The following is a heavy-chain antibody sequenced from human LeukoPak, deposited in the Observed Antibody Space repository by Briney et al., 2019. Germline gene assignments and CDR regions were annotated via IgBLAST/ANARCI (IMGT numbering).Heavy chain of an antibody. J-gene: IGHJ4*02. CDR1: GGSISSGDYY. Sequence: PSETLSLTCTVSGGSISSGDYYWSWIRQPPGKGLEWIGYIYYSGSTYYNPSLKSRVTISVDTSKNQFSLKLSSVTAADTAVYYCARDIFGRDGYNWPGGPDSWGQGTLVTVSS. D-gene: IGHD5-24*01. CDR3: ARDIFGRDGYNWPGGPDS. CDR2: IYYSGST. V-gene: IGHV4-30-4*01.